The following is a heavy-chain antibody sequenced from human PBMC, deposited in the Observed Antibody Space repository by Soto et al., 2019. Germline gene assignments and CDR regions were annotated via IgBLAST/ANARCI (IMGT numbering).Heavy chain of an antibody. CDR3: ARVRRSGYYDSSGYRDY. J-gene: IGHJ4*02. V-gene: IGHV4-34*01. CDR1: GGSFSGYY. D-gene: IGHD3-22*01. Sequence: SETLSLTCAVYGGSFSGYYWSWIRQPPGKGLEWIGEINHSGSTNYNPSLKSRVTISVDTSKNQFSLKLSSVTAADTAVYYCARVRRSGYYDSSGYRDYWGQGTLVTVYS. CDR2: INHSGST.